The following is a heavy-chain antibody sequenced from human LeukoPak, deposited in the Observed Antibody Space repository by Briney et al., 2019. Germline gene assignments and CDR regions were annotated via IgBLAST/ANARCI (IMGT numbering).Heavy chain of an antibody. CDR2: FDPEDGET. CDR3: ATENHYYYYMDV. CDR1: GYTLTELS. D-gene: IGHD1-14*01. V-gene: IGHV1-24*01. J-gene: IGHJ6*03. Sequence: ASVKVSCKVSGYTLTELSMHWVRQAPGKGLEWMGGFDPEDGETIYAQKFQGRVTMTEDTSTDTAYMELSSLRSEDTAVYYCATENHYYYYMDVWGKGTTVTVSS.